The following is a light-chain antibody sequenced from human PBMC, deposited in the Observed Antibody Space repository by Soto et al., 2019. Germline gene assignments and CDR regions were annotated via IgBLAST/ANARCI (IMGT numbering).Light chain of an antibody. J-gene: IGKJ1*01. CDR3: LQYHNLWA. V-gene: IGKV3-15*01. Sequence: ILMTQSPATVSVSPGESATLSCRASQNIYYNVAWYQHRPGQAPRLLIYRASTRAPGVPARFSGSGSGTEFTLTISSLQPEDFTVYSCLQYHNLWAFGLGTKVDIK. CDR2: RAS. CDR1: QNIYYN.